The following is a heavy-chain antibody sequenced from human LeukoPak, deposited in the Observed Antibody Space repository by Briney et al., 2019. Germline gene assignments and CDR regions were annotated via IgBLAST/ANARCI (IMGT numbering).Heavy chain of an antibody. CDR2: IRGGGAP. Sequence: GGSLRLSCAASGFTFSSHTMNWVRQAPGKGLQWVSSIRGGGAPVYADSVKGRFTISRDDFKSTVFLQMDSLRPEDTAVCYCARCTIGDGSGWCTWFAPWGQGTLVIVSS. J-gene: IGHJ5*02. V-gene: IGHV3-23*01. CDR1: GFTFSSHT. CDR3: ARCTIGDGSGWCTWFAP. D-gene: IGHD6-19*01.